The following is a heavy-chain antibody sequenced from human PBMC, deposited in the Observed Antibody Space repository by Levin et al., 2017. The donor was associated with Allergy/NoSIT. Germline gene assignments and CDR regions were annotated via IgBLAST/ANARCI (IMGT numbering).Heavy chain of an antibody. D-gene: IGHD2-21*02. CDR3: ARGHYCGGDCYSAYFQH. Sequence: GESLKISCAASGFTFSSYALQWVRQAPGKGLEWVAVISYDGSNQYYADSVKGRFTISRDNSKNTLYLQMNSLRPEDTAVYYCARGHYCGGDCYSAYFQHWGQGTLVTVSS. V-gene: IGHV3-30-3*01. CDR1: GFTFSSYA. J-gene: IGHJ1*01. CDR2: ISYDGSNQ.